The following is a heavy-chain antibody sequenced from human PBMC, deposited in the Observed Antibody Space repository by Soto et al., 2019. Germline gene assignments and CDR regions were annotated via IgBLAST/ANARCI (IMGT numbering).Heavy chain of an antibody. J-gene: IGHJ4*02. D-gene: IGHD2-2*01. V-gene: IGHV4-39*01. Sequence: QLQLQESGPGLVKPSETLSLTCTVSGGSISSSSYWGWIRQPPGKGLEWIGSISYTGSTYYNPSLKSRVTVSVDTSKNQFSLKLRSVTAADTAVYYCVRTSITSQYGAGYFEYWGQGTLVTVSS. CDR2: ISYTGST. CDR1: GGSISSSSY. CDR3: VRTSITSQYGAGYFEY.